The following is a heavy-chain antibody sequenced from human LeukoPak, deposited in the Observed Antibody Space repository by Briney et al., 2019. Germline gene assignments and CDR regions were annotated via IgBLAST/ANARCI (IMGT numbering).Heavy chain of an antibody. V-gene: IGHV4-34*01. J-gene: IGHJ6*01. CDR2: INHSGST. CDR3: ARDGEGYYYYGMDV. CDR1: GRSFSGYY. D-gene: IGHD3-3*01. Sequence: SETLSLTCAVYGRSFSGYYWSWIRQPPGKGLEWIGEINHSGSTNYNPSLKSRVTISVDTSKNQFSLRLSSVTAADTAVYYCARDGEGYYYYGMDVWGQGTTVTVSS.